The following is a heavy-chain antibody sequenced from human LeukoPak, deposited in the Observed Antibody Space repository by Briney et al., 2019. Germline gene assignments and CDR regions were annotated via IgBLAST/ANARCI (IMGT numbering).Heavy chain of an antibody. Sequence: GRSLRLSCAASEFTFSSYDMYWVRQAPGKGLEWVADISYDGSNKYYADSVKGRFTISKDNAKNSLYLQMNSLRAEDTAVYYCATENYGSLAGWGQGTLVTVSS. CDR1: EFTFSSYD. D-gene: IGHD2-15*01. V-gene: IGHV3-30*03. CDR3: ATENYGSLAG. CDR2: ISYDGSNK. J-gene: IGHJ4*02.